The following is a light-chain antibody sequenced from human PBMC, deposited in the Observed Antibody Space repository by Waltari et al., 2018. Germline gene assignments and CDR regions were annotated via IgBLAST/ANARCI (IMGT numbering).Light chain of an antibody. V-gene: IGLV2-23*01. J-gene: IGLJ1*01. Sequence: QSALTQPASVSGSPGQSITISCTGTRNDIGSYNLVSWYQQHPGKAPKVMIYEGSKRPAGVSHRFSGSKSGNTASLTISGLQAEDEADYYCCSYSDTSAFYVFGAGTKVTVL. CDR2: EGS. CDR3: CSYSDTSAFYV. CDR1: RNDIGSYNL.